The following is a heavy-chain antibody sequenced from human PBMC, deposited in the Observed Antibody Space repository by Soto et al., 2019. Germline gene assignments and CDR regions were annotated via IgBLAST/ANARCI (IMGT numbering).Heavy chain of an antibody. CDR2: ISYDGSNK. D-gene: IGHD4-17*01. V-gene: IGHV3-30*18. CDR3: AKDPYGDDYYYYYMDV. Sequence: GGSLRLSCAASGFTFSSYGMHWVRQAPGKGLEWVAVISYDGSNKYYADSVKGRFTISRDNSKNTLYLQMNSLRAEDTAVYYCAKDPYGDDYYYYYMDVWGKGTTVTVSS. CDR1: GFTFSSYG. J-gene: IGHJ6*03.